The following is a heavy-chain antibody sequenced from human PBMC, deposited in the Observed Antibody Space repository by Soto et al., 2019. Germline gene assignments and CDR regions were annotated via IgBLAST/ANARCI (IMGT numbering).Heavy chain of an antibody. CDR3: ARGIIGSSSERWFDP. CDR1: GGSFTSPAYY. CDR2: IHYSGST. Sequence: SETLSLTCTVSGGSFTSPAYYWSWIRQHPGKGLEWIGYIHYSGSTYYNPSFKSRLPVSVDTSKNQFSLKLTSVTAADTAVYYCARGIIGSSSERWFDPWGQGTLVTVSS. D-gene: IGHD6-6*01. V-gene: IGHV4-31*03. J-gene: IGHJ5*02.